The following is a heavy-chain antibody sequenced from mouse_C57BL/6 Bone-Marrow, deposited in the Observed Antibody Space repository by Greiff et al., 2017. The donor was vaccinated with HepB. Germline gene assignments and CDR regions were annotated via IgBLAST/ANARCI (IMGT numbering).Heavy chain of an antibody. CDR1: GYTFTSYT. CDR2: INPSSGYT. CDR3: ASGITTVVDY. Sequence: VQLQQSGAELARPGASVKMSCKASGYTFTSYTMHWVKQRPGQGLEWIGYINPSSGYTKYNQKFKDKATLTAYKSASTAYMQLSSLTSEDSAVYYCASGITTVVDYWGQGTTLTVSS. V-gene: IGHV1-4*01. J-gene: IGHJ2*01. D-gene: IGHD1-1*01.